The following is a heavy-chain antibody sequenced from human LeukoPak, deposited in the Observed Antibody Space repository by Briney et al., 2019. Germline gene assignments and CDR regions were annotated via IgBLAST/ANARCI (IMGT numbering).Heavy chain of an antibody. CDR3: AREMGSVYFDY. D-gene: IGHD3-10*01. J-gene: IGHJ4*02. V-gene: IGHV3-33*01. CDR2: VSYDGSNK. Sequence: GGCLRLSCAASGFSFGSYGIHWVRQTPGKGLEWVAVVSYDGSNKDYSDSVKGRFTISRDNSKNTVNLQMNSLRVEDTAVYYCAREMGSVYFDYWGQGTLVTVSS. CDR1: GFSFGSYG.